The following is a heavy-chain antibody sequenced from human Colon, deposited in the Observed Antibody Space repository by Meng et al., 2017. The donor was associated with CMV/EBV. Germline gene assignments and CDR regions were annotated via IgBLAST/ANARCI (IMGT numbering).Heavy chain of an antibody. CDR1: GFTFSDYY. CDR3: ARGFEEYSTSSPDY. CDR2: MSISGSTI. D-gene: IGHD6-6*01. Sequence: GGSLRLSCVASGFTFSDYYMSWIRQTPGKGLEWVSFMSISGSTIYYADSVKGRFTISRDNAKNSLYLQMNSLRAEDTAVYYCARGFEEYSTSSPDYWGQGTQVTVSS. J-gene: IGHJ4*02. V-gene: IGHV3-11*01.